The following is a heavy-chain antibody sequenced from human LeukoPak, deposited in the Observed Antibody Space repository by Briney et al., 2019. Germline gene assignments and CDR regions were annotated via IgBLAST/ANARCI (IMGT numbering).Heavy chain of an antibody. D-gene: IGHD3-10*01. V-gene: IGHV1-18*01. Sequence: ASVKVSCKASGYTFTSYGISRVRQAPGQGLEWMGWISAYNGNTNYAQKLQGRVTMTTDTSTSTAYMELRSLRSDDTAVYYCATDLTMVRGVIFDYWGQGTLVTVSS. CDR2: ISAYNGNT. CDR3: ATDLTMVRGVIFDY. J-gene: IGHJ4*02. CDR1: GYTFTSYG.